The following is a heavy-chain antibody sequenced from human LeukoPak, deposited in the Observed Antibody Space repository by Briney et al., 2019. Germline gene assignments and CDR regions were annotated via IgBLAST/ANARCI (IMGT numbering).Heavy chain of an antibody. Sequence: PGGSLRLSCAASGFTVRGNYMTWVRQAPGKGLEWVSLISGDGVSTYYADSVKGRITISRDNSKNSLYLLMNSLRTEDTALYYCAKDRLERTGFFLDCWGQGTLVTVSS. CDR2: ISGDGVST. CDR3: AKDRLERTGFFLDC. J-gene: IGHJ4*02. D-gene: IGHD6-19*01. V-gene: IGHV3-43*02. CDR1: GFTVRGNY.